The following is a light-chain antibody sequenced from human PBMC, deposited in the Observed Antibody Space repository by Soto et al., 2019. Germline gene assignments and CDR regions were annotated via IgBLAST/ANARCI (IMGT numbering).Light chain of an antibody. Sequence: QSALTQPASVSGSPGQSITISCTGTSSDVGGYNYVSWYQKHPGKAPKLMLYDVADRPSGVSNRFSGSKSGNTASLTISGLQAEDEADYYCSSYTSSSTLVFGGGTQLTVL. CDR3: SSYTSSSTLV. V-gene: IGLV2-14*01. J-gene: IGLJ2*01. CDR1: SSDVGGYNY. CDR2: DVA.